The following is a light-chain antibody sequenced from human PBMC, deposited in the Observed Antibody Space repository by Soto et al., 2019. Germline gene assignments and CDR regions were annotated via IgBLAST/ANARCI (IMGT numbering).Light chain of an antibody. J-gene: IGKJ4*01. CDR1: QSVSSSY. CDR2: GGS. Sequence: EIVLTQSPGTLSLSPGERATLSCRASQSVSSSYLVLYQQKPGQAPRLLIFGGSSRATGIPDRFSGGGSGTDFTLTISRLEPEDFAVYYCQQYGSSQLTFGGGPKVEIK. CDR3: QQYGSSQLT. V-gene: IGKV3-20*01.